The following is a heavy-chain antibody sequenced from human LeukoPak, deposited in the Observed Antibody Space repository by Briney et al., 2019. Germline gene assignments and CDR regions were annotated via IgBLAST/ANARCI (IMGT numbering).Heavy chain of an antibody. CDR2: ISGSGGST. CDR1: GFTFSSYA. D-gene: IGHD3-22*01. V-gene: IGHV3-23*01. Sequence: GGSLRLSRAASGFTFSSYAMSWVRQAPGKGLEWVSAISGSGGSTYYADSVEGRFTISRDNSKNTLYLQMNSLRAEDTAVYYCAKGDSSGYNLYFDLWGRGTLVTVSS. CDR3: AKGDSSGYNLYFDL. J-gene: IGHJ2*01.